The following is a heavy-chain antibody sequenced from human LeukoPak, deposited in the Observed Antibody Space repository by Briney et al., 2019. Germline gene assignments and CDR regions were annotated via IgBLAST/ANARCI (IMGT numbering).Heavy chain of an antibody. CDR3: ARKTDRLGAVGRERYFDL. V-gene: IGHV3-48*03. CDR1: GFTFSGYE. D-gene: IGHD6-13*01. Sequence: PGGSLRLSCTASGFTFSGYEMTWVRQAPGKGLEWMSYISVNGGAMHYADSVRGRFTTSRDDAKNSLCLHMNSLRVEDTAIYYCARKTDRLGAVGRERYFDLWGRGTLITVSS. J-gene: IGHJ2*01. CDR2: ISVNGGAM.